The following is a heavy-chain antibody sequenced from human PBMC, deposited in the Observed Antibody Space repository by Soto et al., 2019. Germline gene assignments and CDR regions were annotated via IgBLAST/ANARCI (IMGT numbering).Heavy chain of an antibody. D-gene: IGHD6-19*01. CDR1: GSSVSSGGYY. CDR3: ATEGLGRTGALAY. CDR2: IFRSGTT. V-gene: IGHV4-31*03. J-gene: IGHJ4*02. Sequence: QVHLQESGPGLVKPSQTLSLTCTVSGSSVSSGGYYWNWIRQHPGKGLEWIGYIFRSGTTNYNPSRRSRVIMSVDTSKNQFSLILSSVIAAATALCSCATEGLGRTGALAYWGQGSLVTVS.